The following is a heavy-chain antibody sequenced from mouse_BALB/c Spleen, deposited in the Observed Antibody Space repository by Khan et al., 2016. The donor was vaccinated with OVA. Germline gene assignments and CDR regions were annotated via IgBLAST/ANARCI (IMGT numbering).Heavy chain of an antibody. CDR2: IDPENGNT. CDR3: PRSILLYFDY. CDR1: GFNIKDYY. D-gene: IGHD2-3*01. Sequence: VQLKQSGTELVRPGALVRLSCTASGFNIKDYYIHWVKQRPDQGLAWIGWIDPENGNTIYDPKFQGKANITADTSSNTAYLQLSSLTSEDTAVYYGPRSILLYFDYWGQGTTLTVSS. V-gene: IGHV14-1*02. J-gene: IGHJ2*01.